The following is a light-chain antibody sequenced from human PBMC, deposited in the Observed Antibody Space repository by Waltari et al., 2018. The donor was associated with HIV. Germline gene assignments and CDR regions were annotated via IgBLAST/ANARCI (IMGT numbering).Light chain of an antibody. J-gene: IGKJ2*01. CDR1: QNIENY. CDR2: AAT. CDR3: QQSYSTPPYT. V-gene: IGKV1-39*01. Sequence: TQMTQSPSALSASLGKRVTITCRSSQNIENYVNWYQQKPGKAPKLLIYAATTLHSGVPSRFSGSGSGTEFTLSVASLEREDAATYFCQQSYSTPPYTFGQGTKVQI.